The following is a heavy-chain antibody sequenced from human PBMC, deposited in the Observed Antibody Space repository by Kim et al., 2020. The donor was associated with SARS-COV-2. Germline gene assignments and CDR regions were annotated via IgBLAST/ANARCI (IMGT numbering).Heavy chain of an antibody. V-gene: IGHV3-30*18. CDR1: GFTFSSYG. CDR2: ISYDGSNK. CDR3: AKSHVRGVILTWDQLSY. D-gene: IGHD3-10*01. J-gene: IGHJ4*03. Sequence: GGSLRLSCAASGFTFSSYGMHWVRQAPGKGLEWVAVISYDGSNKYYADSVKGRFTISRDNSKNTLYLQMNSLRAEDTAVYYCAKSHVRGVILTWDQLSY.